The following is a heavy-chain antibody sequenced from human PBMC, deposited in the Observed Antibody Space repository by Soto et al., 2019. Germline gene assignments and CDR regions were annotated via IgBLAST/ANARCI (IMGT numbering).Heavy chain of an antibody. CDR3: ARVRTEYAGLDY. CDR2: VYYSGST. J-gene: IGHJ4*02. Sequence: SETMSVTCTVAGGSLSSYCWSWIRQTPGKGLEWIGYVYYSGSTNYNPSLKSRVTISVDTSKNQFSLRLTSVTAADTAVYFCARVRTEYAGLDYWGQGTLVTVSS. CDR1: GGSLSSYC. D-gene: IGHD2-2*01. V-gene: IGHV4-59*12.